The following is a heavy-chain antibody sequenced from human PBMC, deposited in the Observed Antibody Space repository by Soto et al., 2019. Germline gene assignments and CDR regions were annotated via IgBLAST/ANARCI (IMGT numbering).Heavy chain of an antibody. CDR1: GGSISSYY. CDR3: ARCNPQYYYYYGMDV. V-gene: IGHV4-59*01. Sequence: QVQLQESGPGLVKPSETLSLTCTVSGGSISSYYWSWIRQPPGKGLEWIGYVYYSGTTNYNPSLKGRVTISVDTSKNQFSLKLSSVTAADTAVYYCARCNPQYYYYYGMDVWGQGTTVTVSS. CDR2: VYYSGTT. J-gene: IGHJ6*02.